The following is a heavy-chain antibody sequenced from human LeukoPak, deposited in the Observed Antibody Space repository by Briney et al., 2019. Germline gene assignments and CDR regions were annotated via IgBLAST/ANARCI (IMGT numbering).Heavy chain of an antibody. CDR3: AKDSSTNYYGSGSYPFNWFDP. D-gene: IGHD3-10*01. CDR2: ISGSGSST. V-gene: IGHV3-23*01. J-gene: IGHJ5*02. Sequence: GGSLRLSCAASGFTFRSYAMNWVRQAPGKGLEWVSAISGSGSSTYYADSAKGRFTISRDNSKNTLYLQMNSLRAEDTAVYYCAKDSSTNYYGSGSYPFNWFDPWGQGTLVTVSS. CDR1: GFTFRSYA.